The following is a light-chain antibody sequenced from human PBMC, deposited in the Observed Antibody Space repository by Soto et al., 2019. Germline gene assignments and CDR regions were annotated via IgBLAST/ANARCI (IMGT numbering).Light chain of an antibody. V-gene: IGLV2-14*01. CDR1: SSDVGGYNY. CDR3: SSYTSSSTPVV. CDR2: EVS. Sequence: QSALTQPASVSGSPGQSITISCTGTSSDVGGYNYVSWYQQHPGKAPKLMIHEVSNRPSGVSNRFSGSKSGSTASLTISGLRAEDEADYYCSSYTSSSTPVVFGGGTQLTVL. J-gene: IGLJ2*01.